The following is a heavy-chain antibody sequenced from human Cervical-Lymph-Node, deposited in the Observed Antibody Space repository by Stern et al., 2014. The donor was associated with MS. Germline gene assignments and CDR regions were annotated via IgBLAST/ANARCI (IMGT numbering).Heavy chain of an antibody. D-gene: IGHD6-6*01. CDR3: ARRSCAARPTSCAFDI. CDR2: MNPNSGNT. V-gene: IGHV1-8*01. Sequence: VHLVESGAEVKKPGASVKVSCKASGSTFTSYDINWVRQATGQGLAWMGWMNPNSGNTGYAQKFQGRVTMTRNTSISTAYMELSSLRSEDTAVYYCARRSCAARPTSCAFDIWGQGTMVTVSS. J-gene: IGHJ3*02. CDR1: GSTFTSYD.